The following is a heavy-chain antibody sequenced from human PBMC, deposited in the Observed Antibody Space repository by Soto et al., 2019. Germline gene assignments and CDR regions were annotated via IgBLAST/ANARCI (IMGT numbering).Heavy chain of an antibody. CDR3: ARDLRGTYYYDSSGYYPYY. Sequence: QVQLVQSGAEVKKPGASVKVSCKASGYTFTGYYMHWVRQAPGQGLEWMGWINPNSGGTNYAQKFQGRVTMTRDTSISTAYMELSRLRSDDTAVYYCARDLRGTYYYDSSGYYPYYWGQGTLVTVSS. CDR1: GYTFTGYY. J-gene: IGHJ4*02. V-gene: IGHV1-2*02. CDR2: INPNSGGT. D-gene: IGHD3-22*01.